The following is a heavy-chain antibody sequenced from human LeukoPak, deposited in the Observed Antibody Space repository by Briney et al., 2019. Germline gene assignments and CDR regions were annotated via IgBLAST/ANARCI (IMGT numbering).Heavy chain of an antibody. J-gene: IGHJ4*02. V-gene: IGHV3-23*01. CDR2: ISGSGGST. CDR3: AKRPRGYYDSSGYADY. Sequence: GGSLRLSCAASGFTFSSYAMSWVRQAPGKGLEWVSAISGSGGSTYYADSVKGRFTISRDNSKNTLYLQMNSLRAEDTAGYYCAKRPRGYYDSSGYADYWGQGTLVTVSS. D-gene: IGHD3-22*01. CDR1: GFTFSSYA.